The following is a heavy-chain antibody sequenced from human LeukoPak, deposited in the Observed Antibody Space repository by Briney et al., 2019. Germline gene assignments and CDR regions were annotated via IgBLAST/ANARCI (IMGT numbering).Heavy chain of an antibody. CDR3: ARARPPGIAAAGSPDNWFDP. D-gene: IGHD6-13*01. J-gene: IGHJ5*02. Sequence: AAVKVSCMSSVYTFTGYYMHWVRQAPGQGVEWMGWINPNSGGTNYAQKFQGKVTMTRDTSISTAYMELSRLRSDDTAVYYCARARPPGIAAAGSPDNWFDPWGQGTLVTVSS. CDR1: VYTFTGYY. CDR2: INPNSGGT. V-gene: IGHV1-2*02.